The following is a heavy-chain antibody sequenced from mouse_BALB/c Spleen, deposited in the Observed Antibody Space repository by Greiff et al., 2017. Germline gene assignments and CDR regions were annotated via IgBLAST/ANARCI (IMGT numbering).Heavy chain of an antibody. CDR2: ISSGGGNT. Sequence: EVHLVESGGGLVKPGGSLKLSCAASGFTFSSYTMSWVRQTPEKRLEWVATISSGGGNTYYPDSVKGRFTISRDNAKNNLYLQMSSLRSEDTALYYCARYGYDGAWFAYWGQGTLVTVSA. V-gene: IGHV5-9*03. J-gene: IGHJ3*01. D-gene: IGHD2-2*01. CDR1: GFTFSSYT. CDR3: ARYGYDGAWFAY.